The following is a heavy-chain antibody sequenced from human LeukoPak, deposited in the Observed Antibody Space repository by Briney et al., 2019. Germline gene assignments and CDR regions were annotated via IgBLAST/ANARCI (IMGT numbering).Heavy chain of an antibody. J-gene: IGHJ3*02. CDR1: GFSLTTSGMR. V-gene: IGHV2-70*04. D-gene: IGHD3-22*01. CDR2: IDRDDDK. Sequence: SGPTLVNPTQTLTLTCTFPGFSLTTSGMRVSWIRQPPGKALEWLARIDRDDDKFYSTSLKTRLTISKDTSKNQVVLTMTNMDPVDTATYYCARHPIAMIVVGGAFHIWGQGTMVTVSS. CDR3: ARHPIAMIVVGGAFHI.